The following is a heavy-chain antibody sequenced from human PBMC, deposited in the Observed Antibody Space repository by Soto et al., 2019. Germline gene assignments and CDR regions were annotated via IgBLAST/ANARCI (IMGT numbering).Heavy chain of an antibody. V-gene: IGHV4-61*01. Sequence: QVQLQESGPGLVKPSETLSLTCTVSGGSVSSGSLYWSWIRQSPGKGLEWIGYVHHSGSTNYNPSLKSRVTMSVDTSKNQFSLKLSSVTAADTAVYYCARGYYDYAWGNSSPYYWGQGTLVTVSS. CDR1: GGSVSSGSLY. CDR2: VHHSGST. J-gene: IGHJ4*02. CDR3: ARGYYDYAWGNSSPYY. D-gene: IGHD3-16*01.